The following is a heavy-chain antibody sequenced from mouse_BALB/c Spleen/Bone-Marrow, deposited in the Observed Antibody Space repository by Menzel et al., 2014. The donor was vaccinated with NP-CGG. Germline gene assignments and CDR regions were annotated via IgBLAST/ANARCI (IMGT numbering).Heavy chain of an antibody. J-gene: IGHJ3*01. CDR3: ARGGPFAY. CDR2: INPSSGYT. CDR1: GYTFTSYT. V-gene: IGHV1-4*01. D-gene: IGHD3-3*01. Sequence: QVTLKVSGAELARPGASVKMSCKASGYTFTSYTIHWVKQRPGQGLEWIGYINPSSGYTNYNQRFKDKATLTADKSSSTAYMQLSSLTSEDSAVYYCARGGPFAYWGQGTLVTVSA.